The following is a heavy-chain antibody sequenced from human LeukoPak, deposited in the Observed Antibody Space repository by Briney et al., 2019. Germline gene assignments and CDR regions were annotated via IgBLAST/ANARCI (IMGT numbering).Heavy chain of an antibody. V-gene: IGHV1-46*01. Sequence: GASVKVSCKASGYTFISYYIHWVRQAPGQGLEWMGLINLSAGRTSYAQRFQGRATVTSDTSTSTVYMELSSLRFEDTAVYYCARDLGSGNYVFPMWGQGTLVTVSS. CDR3: ARDLGSGNYVFPM. J-gene: IGHJ4*02. CDR1: GYTFISYY. CDR2: INLSAGRT. D-gene: IGHD4-11*01.